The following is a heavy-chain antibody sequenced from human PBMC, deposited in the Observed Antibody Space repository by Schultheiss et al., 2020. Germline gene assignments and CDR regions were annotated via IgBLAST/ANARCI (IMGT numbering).Heavy chain of an antibody. CDR3: ARDSGDYYNFDS. Sequence: ASVKVSCKVSGYTLTELSMHWVRQAPGKGLEWMGGFDPEDGETIYAQKFQGRVTMTEDTSTDTAYMELSSLRSEDTAVYYCARDSGDYYNFDSWGQGTLVNVYS. D-gene: IGHD3-22*01. CDR1: GYTLTELS. CDR2: FDPEDGET. V-gene: IGHV1-24*01. J-gene: IGHJ4*02.